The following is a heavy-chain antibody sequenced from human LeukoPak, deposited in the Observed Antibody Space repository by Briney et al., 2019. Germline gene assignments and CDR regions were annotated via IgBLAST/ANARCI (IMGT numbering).Heavy chain of an antibody. V-gene: IGHV4-34*01. J-gene: IGHJ4*02. D-gene: IGHD5-24*01. CDR1: GGSFSGFH. CDR2: INHSGST. CDR3: ARGRDDYDFAY. Sequence: SETLSLTCAVYGGSFSGFHWTWIRQPPGKGPEWIGEINHSGSTNYNPSLRSRVTISVDTSKNQFSLKLFSVTAADTAVYYCARGRDDYDFAYWGQGTLVTVSS.